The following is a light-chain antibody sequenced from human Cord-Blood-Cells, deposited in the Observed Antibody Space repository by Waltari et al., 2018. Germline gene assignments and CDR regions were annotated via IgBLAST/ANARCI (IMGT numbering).Light chain of an antibody. J-gene: IGKJ3*01. CDR1: QDISNY. CDR3: QQYDNLIT. Sequence: DIQMTQSPSSLSASVGDSVTITCQASQDISNYLNWYQQKPGKAPKLLIYDASNFETGVPSRFSGSGSGTDFTFTISSLQPEDIATYYCQQYDNLITFGPGTKVDIK. CDR2: DAS. V-gene: IGKV1-33*01.